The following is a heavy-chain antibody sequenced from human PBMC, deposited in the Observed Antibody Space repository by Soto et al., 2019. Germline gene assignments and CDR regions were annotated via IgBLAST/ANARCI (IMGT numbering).Heavy chain of an antibody. Sequence: PGGSLRLSCAASGFTFSSYAMSWVRQAPGKGLEWVSAISGSGGSTFYADSVKGRFTISRDISKNTLYLQMNSLTGDDTAVYYCAKADCSAAGCRRLDYWGQGTLVTVSS. CDR3: AKADCSAAGCRRLDY. J-gene: IGHJ4*02. CDR2: ISGSGGST. V-gene: IGHV3-23*01. CDR1: GFTFSSYA. D-gene: IGHD2-15*01.